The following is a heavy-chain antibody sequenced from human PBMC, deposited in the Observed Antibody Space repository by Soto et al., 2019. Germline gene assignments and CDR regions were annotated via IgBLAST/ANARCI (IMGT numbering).Heavy chain of an antibody. CDR2: ISYDGSNK. CDR3: AKLSGSYP. CDR1: GFTFSSYG. J-gene: IGHJ4*02. D-gene: IGHD1-26*01. Sequence: GGSLRLSCAASGFTFSSYGMHWVRQAPGKGLEWVAVISYDGSNKYYADSVKGRFTISRGNSKNTLYLQMNSLRAEDTAVYYCAKLSGSYPWGQGTLVTVSS. V-gene: IGHV3-30*18.